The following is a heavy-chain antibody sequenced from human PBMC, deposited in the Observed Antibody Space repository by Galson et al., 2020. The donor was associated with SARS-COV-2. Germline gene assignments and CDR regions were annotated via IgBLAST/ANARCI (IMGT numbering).Heavy chain of an antibody. CDR1: GGPIGSDDYY. D-gene: IGHD3-3*01. V-gene: IGHV4-31*03. J-gene: IGHJ5*02. Sequence: SETLSLTCTVSGGPIGSDDYYWTWIRQHPGNGLEWIGYIFDSGTTSYHPSLKSRVTISEDTSKNQFSLRLTSVTAADTAVYYCARGYYDFWGRYTKNWFDPWGPGTLVTVSS. CDR3: ARGYYDFWGRYTKNWFDP. CDR2: IFDSGTT.